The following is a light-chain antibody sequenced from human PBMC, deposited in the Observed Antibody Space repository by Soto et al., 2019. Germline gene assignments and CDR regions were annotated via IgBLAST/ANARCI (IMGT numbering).Light chain of an antibody. V-gene: IGKV3-15*01. CDR3: QQYYNWPPYT. CDR1: QSVDTN. Sequence: EVVMTQSPATLSVSPGDRATLSCRASQSVDTNVAWYQQKPGQAPRLLVHGASTRATGVPARFTGIGSGTDFTLTISGLQSDDFAVYYWQQYYNWPPYTFGQGTKLQIK. J-gene: IGKJ2*01. CDR2: GAS.